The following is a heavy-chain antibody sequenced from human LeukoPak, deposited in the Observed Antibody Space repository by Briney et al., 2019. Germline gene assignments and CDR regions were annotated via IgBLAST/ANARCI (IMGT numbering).Heavy chain of an antibody. Sequence: SETLSLTCTVSGGSISSYYWSWIRQPPGKGLEWIGYIYYSGSTNYNPSLKSRVTISVDKSKNQFSLKLSSVTAADTAVYYCARGWAYYDSSGYYYAPLHDAFDIWGQGTMVTVSS. CDR3: ARGWAYYDSSGYYYAPLHDAFDI. V-gene: IGHV4-59*12. D-gene: IGHD3-22*01. CDR1: GGSISSYY. J-gene: IGHJ3*02. CDR2: IYYSGST.